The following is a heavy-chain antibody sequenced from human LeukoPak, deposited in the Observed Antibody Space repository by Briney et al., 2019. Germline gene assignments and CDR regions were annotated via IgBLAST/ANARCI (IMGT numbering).Heavy chain of an antibody. CDR3: ARQNPYDSSGYLDY. V-gene: IGHV3-66*04. D-gene: IGHD3-22*01. CDR1: GFTFSNNY. J-gene: IGHJ4*02. Sequence: GSLRLSCAASGFTFSNNYMSWVRQAPGGGLEWVSVIYSGGSTYYADSVKGRFTISRDNSKNTLYLQMNSLRAEDTAVYYCARQNPYDSSGYLDYWGQGTLVTVSS. CDR2: IYSGGST.